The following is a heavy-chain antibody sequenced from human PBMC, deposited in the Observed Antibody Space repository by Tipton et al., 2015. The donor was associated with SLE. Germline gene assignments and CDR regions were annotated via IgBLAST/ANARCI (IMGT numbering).Heavy chain of an antibody. V-gene: IGHV4-59*08. Sequence: LRLSCSVSGDSISTNYWTWIRQPPGKRLEWMGYSYSGGSTNYNPALESRVFISVDTSKNQFSLKLSSVTAADTAVYYCARVGLLGPDAFDIRGQGTMVIVSS. J-gene: IGHJ3*02. CDR1: GDSISTNY. CDR2: SYSGGST. CDR3: ARVGLLGPDAFDI. D-gene: IGHD3/OR15-3a*01.